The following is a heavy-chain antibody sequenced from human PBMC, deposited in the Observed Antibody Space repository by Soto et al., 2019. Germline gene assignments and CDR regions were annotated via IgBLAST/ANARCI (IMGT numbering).Heavy chain of an antibody. D-gene: IGHD3-10*01. CDR2: ISYDGSNK. V-gene: IGHV3-30*18. CDR1: GFTFSHYG. Sequence: GGSLRLSCAASGFTFSHYGMHWVRQAPGKGLEWVAVISYDGSNKYYADSVKGRFTISRDNSKNTLYLQMNSLRAEDTAVYYCAKDHVVRALKGFDPWGQGTLVTVSS. J-gene: IGHJ5*02. CDR3: AKDHVVRALKGFDP.